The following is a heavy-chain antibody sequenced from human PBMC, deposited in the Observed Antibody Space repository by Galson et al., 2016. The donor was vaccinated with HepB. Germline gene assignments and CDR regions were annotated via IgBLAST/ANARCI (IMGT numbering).Heavy chain of an antibody. D-gene: IGHD3-10*01. V-gene: IGHV1-3*01. Sequence: SVKVSCKASGYTFSSYLIHWVRQAPGQRLEWMGWINAGNGNTQYSQRFQGRVTFTWDTSASTAYMELSSLRSEDTAVYYCASRSPLQEVRGVSYYFYYDMDVWGQGTTITVSS. CDR3: ASRSPLQEVRGVSYYFYYDMDV. J-gene: IGHJ6*02. CDR1: GYTFSSYL. CDR2: INAGNGNT.